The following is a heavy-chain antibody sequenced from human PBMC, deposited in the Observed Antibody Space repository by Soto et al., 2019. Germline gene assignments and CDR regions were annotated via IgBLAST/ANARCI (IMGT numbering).Heavy chain of an antibody. Sequence: EVQLVESGGGVVRPGGSLRLSCVASGFNFYHYGMTWVRQKPGMGLESICDTNCNGAITNCADSVKGRFTIYRDNAKSSLYLPMSRMRGEVMAFYYCARDGGGRDLDSWGQGTQVTVSS. CDR2: TNCNGAIT. D-gene: IGHD1-26*01. CDR3: ARDGGGRDLDS. CDR1: GFNFYHYG. V-gene: IGHV3-20*04. J-gene: IGHJ4*02.